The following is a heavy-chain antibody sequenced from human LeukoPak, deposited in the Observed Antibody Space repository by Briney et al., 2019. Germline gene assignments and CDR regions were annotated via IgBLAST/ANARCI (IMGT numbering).Heavy chain of an antibody. D-gene: IGHD5-18*01. Sequence: PGGSLRLSCAASGFTFSSYWMHWVRQSPRKGLVWVSRISGDGSSTSYADSVKGRFTISRDNAKNTLYLQMNRLRAEDTAVYYCARVRGYNYGYNYWGQGTLVTVSS. CDR3: ARVRGYNYGYNY. V-gene: IGHV3-74*01. CDR1: GFTFSSYW. J-gene: IGHJ4*02. CDR2: ISGDGSST.